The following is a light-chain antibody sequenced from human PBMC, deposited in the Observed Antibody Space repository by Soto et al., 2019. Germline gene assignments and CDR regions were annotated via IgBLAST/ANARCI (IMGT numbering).Light chain of an antibody. Sequence: QSALTQPASVSGSPGQSITISCTGTSSDVGAYNLVSWYQQHPGRAPKLFIFDVSDRPSGVSNRFSGSKSGNTASLTISVLQAEDEAFYYCSSYTNTSTLVFGGGTQLTVL. CDR2: DVS. CDR3: SSYTNTSTLV. CDR1: SSDVGAYNL. V-gene: IGLV2-14*03. J-gene: IGLJ3*02.